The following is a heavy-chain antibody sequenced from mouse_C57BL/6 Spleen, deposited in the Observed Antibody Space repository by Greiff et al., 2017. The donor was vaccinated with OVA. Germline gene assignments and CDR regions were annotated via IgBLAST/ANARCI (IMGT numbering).Heavy chain of an antibody. Sequence: EVKVVESGGGLVKPGGSLKLSCAASGFTFSSYAMSWVRQTPEKRLEWVATISDGGSYTYYPDNVKGRFTISRDNAKNNLYLQMSHLKSEDTAMDYCARDRGYDVGAWFAYWGQGTLVTVSA. J-gene: IGHJ3*01. V-gene: IGHV5-4*01. CDR3: ARDRGYDVGAWFAY. CDR1: GFTFSSYA. D-gene: IGHD2-2*01. CDR2: ISDGGSYT.